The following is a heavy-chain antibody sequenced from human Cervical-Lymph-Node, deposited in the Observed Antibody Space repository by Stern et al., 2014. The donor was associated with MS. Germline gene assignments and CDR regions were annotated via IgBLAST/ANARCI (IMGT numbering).Heavy chain of an antibody. Sequence: EVQLVESGGGLVKPGGSLRLSCAASGFTFNVYTMHWVRQAPGQGLGRVSSIRGSGVDVSSAYSVKGRFTISRDNAKKFLYLQLNGLTAEDTAVYYCARESTAWHGGFDYWGQGTLVSVSA. V-gene: IGHV3-21*01. J-gene: IGHJ4*02. CDR1: GFTFNVYT. D-gene: IGHD3-16*01. CDR2: IRGSGVDV. CDR3: ARESTAWHGGFDY.